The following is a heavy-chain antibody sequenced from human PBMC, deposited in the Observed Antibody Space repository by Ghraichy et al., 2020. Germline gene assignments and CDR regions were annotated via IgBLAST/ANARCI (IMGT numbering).Heavy chain of an antibody. CDR1: GFTFSSYW. J-gene: IGHJ6*02. Sequence: GALTLSCAASGFTFSSYWMSWVRQAPGKGLEWVANIKQDGSEKYYVDSVKGRFTISRDNAKNSLYLQMNSLRAEDTAVYYCARDYSSSSNYYYGMDVWGQGTTVTVSS. D-gene: IGHD6-6*01. CDR2: IKQDGSEK. V-gene: IGHV3-7*03. CDR3: ARDYSSSSNYYYGMDV.